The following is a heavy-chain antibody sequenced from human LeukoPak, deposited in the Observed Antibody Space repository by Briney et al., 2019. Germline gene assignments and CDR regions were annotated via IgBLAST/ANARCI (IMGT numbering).Heavy chain of an antibody. J-gene: IGHJ6*03. V-gene: IGHV1-69*05. D-gene: IGHD2-2*01. CDR3: ARAGIVVVPAAMDYYYMDV. CDR1: GGTFSSYA. CDR2: IIPIFGTA. Sequence: SVKVSCKASGGTFSSYAISWVRQAPGQGLEWMGGIIPIFGTANYAQKFQGRVTITTDESTSTAYMELSSLRSEDTAVYYCARAGIVVVPAAMDYYYMDVWGKGTTVTVSS.